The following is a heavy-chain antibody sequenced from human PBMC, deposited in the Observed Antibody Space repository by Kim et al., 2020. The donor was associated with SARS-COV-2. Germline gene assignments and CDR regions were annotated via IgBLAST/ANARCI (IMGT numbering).Heavy chain of an antibody. J-gene: IGHJ5*02. CDR1: GYTFTSYD. CDR2: MNPNRGNT. V-gene: IGHV1-8*01. D-gene: IGHD6-13*01. CDR3: ARGVPIAAAVRLAKRNWFDR. Sequence: ASVKVSCKASGYTFTSYDINWVRQATGQGLEWMGWMNPNRGNTGYAQKFQGRVTMTRNTSISTAYMELSSLRSEDTAVYYCARGVPIAAAVRLAKRNWFDRCGQGTLVAVSS.